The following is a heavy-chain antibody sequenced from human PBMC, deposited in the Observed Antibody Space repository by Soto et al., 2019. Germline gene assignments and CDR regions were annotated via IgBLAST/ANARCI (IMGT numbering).Heavy chain of an antibody. D-gene: IGHD6-6*01. Sequence: QVQLVQSGAEVKKPGASVKVSCKASGYTFITYGISWVRQAPGQGLEWMGWISSYNGNTNYAQKLQGRVTMTTDTSTTTAYMELRSLRSDDTAVYYCARDRPTSSIRARDYYYAMYVWCQGTTVTVSS. CDR3: ARDRPTSSIRARDYYYAMYV. CDR1: GYTFITYG. J-gene: IGHJ6*02. CDR2: ISSYNGNT. V-gene: IGHV1-18*01.